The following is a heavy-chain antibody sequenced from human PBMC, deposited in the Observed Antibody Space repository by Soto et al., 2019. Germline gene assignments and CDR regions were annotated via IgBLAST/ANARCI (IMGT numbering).Heavy chain of an antibody. CDR3: AKDNTGLLWFGELLSIYYYYGMDV. J-gene: IGHJ6*02. Sequence: PGGSLRLSCAASGFTFSSYAMSWVRQAPGKGLEWVSAISGSGGSTYYADSVKGRFTISRDNSKNTLYLQMNSLRAEDTAVYYCAKDNTGLLWFGELLSIYYYYGMDVWGQGTTVTVSS. V-gene: IGHV3-23*01. CDR1: GFTFSSYA. D-gene: IGHD3-10*01. CDR2: ISGSGGST.